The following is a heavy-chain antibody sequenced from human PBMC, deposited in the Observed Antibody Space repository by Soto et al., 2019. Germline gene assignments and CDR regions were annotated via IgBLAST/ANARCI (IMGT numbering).Heavy chain of an antibody. CDR2: IYHRGST. D-gene: IGHD2-21*01. J-gene: IGHJ5*02. V-gene: IGHV4-30-2*01. CDR1: GGSISSGGYS. CDR3: AAVRRPDCGGACYPPTPNRFDP. Sequence: QLQLQESGSGLVKPSQTLSLTCAVSGGSISSGGYSWSWIRQPPGKGLEWIGYIYHRGSTYYNPSRPGRDAISEGRARHQFSLKQSSVTAADSAVYYRAAVRRPDCGGACYPPTPNRFDPWGQGTLVTVSP.